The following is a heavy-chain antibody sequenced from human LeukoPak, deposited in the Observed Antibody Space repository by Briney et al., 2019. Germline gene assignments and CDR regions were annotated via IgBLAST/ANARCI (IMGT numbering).Heavy chain of an antibody. CDR2: IYTSGST. Sequence: SETLSLTCTVSGGSISSYYWSWIRQPAGKGLEWIGRIYTSGSTNYNPSLKSRVTMSVDTSKNQFSLKLSSVTAADTAVYYCARHRTSDGYSYGPSRLAYFDYWGQGTLVTVSS. CDR3: ARHRTSDGYSYGPSRLAYFDY. D-gene: IGHD5-18*01. CDR1: GGSISSYY. J-gene: IGHJ4*02. V-gene: IGHV4-4*07.